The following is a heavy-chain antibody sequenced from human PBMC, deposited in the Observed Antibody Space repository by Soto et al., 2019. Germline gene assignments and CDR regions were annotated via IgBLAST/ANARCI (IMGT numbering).Heavy chain of an antibody. V-gene: IGHV3-66*01. J-gene: IGHJ6*03. CDR3: ARDQGLPYYYYMDV. Sequence: PGGSLSLSCAASGFPVSSNYMSWVRQAPGKGLEWVSVIYSGGSTYYADSVKGRFTISRDNSRNTLYLQMDSLRAEDTAVYYCARDQGLPYYYYMDVWGKGTTVTVSS. CDR1: GFPVSSNY. CDR2: IYSGGST.